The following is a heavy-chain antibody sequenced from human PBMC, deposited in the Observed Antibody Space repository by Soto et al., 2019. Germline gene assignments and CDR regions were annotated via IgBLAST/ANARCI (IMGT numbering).Heavy chain of an antibody. CDR3: AREFSFSDNSGNDRIYFYYGLNV. CDR1: GGSITTGHW. Sequence: SETLSLTCDVSGGSITTGHWWTWVRQSPGKGLEWIGEIYQSGITNYNPSLNSRLSISMDQSKNQFSLKLTSVTAADTALYFCAREFSFSDNSGNDRIYFYYGLNVWGQGTTVTVSS. J-gene: IGHJ6*02. D-gene: IGHD2-15*01. CDR2: IYQSGIT. V-gene: IGHV4-4*02.